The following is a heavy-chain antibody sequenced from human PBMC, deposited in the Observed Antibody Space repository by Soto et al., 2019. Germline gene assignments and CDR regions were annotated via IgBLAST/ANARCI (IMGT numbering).Heavy chain of an antibody. CDR1: GFTFSDHY. V-gene: IGHV3-11*01. J-gene: IGHJ6*02. CDR3: ARVNGYYYYGMDV. D-gene: IGHD3-22*01. Sequence: PGGSLRLSCAASGFTFSDHYMSWIRQAPGKGLEWVSDISSSGSIIYYADSVKGRFTISRDNAKNSLYLQMNSLRAEDTAVYYCARVNGYYYYGMDVWGQGTTVTVSS. CDR2: ISSSGSII.